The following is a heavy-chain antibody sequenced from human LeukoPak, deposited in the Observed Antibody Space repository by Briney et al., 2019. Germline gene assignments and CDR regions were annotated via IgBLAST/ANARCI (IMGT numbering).Heavy chain of an antibody. V-gene: IGHV1-69*04. J-gene: IGHJ2*01. CDR3: AKDPGRTFLWYFDF. CDR1: GGTFISYA. CDR2: IIPILGIA. Sequence: SVKVSCKASGGTFISYAISWVRQAPGQGREWMGRIIPILGIANYAQKFQGRVTITADKSTSTAYMELSSLRSEDTALYYCAKDPGRTFLWYFDFWGRGTLATVSS. D-gene: IGHD2/OR15-2a*01.